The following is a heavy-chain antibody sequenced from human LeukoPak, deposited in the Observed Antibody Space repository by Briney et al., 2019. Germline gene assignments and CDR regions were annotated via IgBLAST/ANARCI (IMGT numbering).Heavy chain of an antibody. J-gene: IGHJ6*03. V-gene: IGHV1-18*01. CDR3: ARDRVVRGVINYYYYYMDV. CDR2: ISAYNGNT. D-gene: IGHD3-10*01. CDR1: GYTFTSYG. Sequence: ASVKVSCKASGYTFTSYGISWVRQAPGQGLEWMGWISAYNGNTNYAQKLQGRFTMTTDTSTSTAYMELRSLRSDDTAVYYCARDRVVRGVINYYYYYMDVWGKGTTVTVSS.